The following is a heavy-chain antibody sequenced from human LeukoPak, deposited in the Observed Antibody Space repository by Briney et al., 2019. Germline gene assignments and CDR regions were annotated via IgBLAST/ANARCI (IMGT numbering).Heavy chain of an antibody. CDR3: ARTPYYDSSGDHAFDI. D-gene: IGHD3-22*01. Sequence: SETLSLTCTVSGGSISSYYWSWIRQPAGKGLEWIGRIYTSGSTNYTPSLKSRVTMSVDTSKNQFSLKLSSVTAADTAVYYCARTPYYDSSGDHAFDIWGQGTMVTVSS. V-gene: IGHV4-4*07. CDR2: IYTSGST. CDR1: GGSISSYY. J-gene: IGHJ3*02.